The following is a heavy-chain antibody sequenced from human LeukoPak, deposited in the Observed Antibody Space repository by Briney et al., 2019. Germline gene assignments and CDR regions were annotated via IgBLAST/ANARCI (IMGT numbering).Heavy chain of an antibody. CDR2: INNGGSPT. J-gene: IGHJ4*02. D-gene: IGHD3-3*01. Sequence: GGSLRLSCTASGFTFSDSTMSWVRRAPGKGLEWVSSINNGGSPTYYADTVKGRFTISRDNSKNTLSLQMNSLRADDTAIYYCAKGGLRYFDSRGQGTLVTVSS. V-gene: IGHV3-23*01. CDR3: AKGGLRYFDS. CDR1: GFTFSDST.